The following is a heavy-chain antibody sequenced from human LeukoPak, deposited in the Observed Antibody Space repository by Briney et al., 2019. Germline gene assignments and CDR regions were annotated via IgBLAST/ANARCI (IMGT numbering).Heavy chain of an antibody. J-gene: IGHJ4*02. V-gene: IGHV4-59*08. CDR1: GGSISNYY. Sequence: SETLSLTCTVSGGSISNYYWSWIRQPPGKGLEWIAYIYYSGSTNYNPSLKSRVTISVDTSKNQFSLKLSSVTAADTAVYYCARQESGSGIYLSYFDYWGQGTLVTVSS. CDR3: ARQESGSGIYLSYFDY. D-gene: IGHD3-10*01. CDR2: IYYSGST.